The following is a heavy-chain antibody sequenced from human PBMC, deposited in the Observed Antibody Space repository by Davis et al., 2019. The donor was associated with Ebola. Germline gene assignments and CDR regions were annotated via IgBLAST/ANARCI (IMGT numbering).Heavy chain of an antibody. CDR2: IYHSGST. D-gene: IGHD6-13*01. J-gene: IGHJ4*02. CDR3: ASSGSSSWGYFDY. V-gene: IGHV4-39*07. Sequence: SETLSLTCTVSGGSISSSSYYWGWIRQPPGKGLKWIGSIYHSGSTNYNPSLKSRVTISVDKSKNQFSLKLSSVTAADTAVYYCASSGSSSWGYFDYWGQGTLVTDSS. CDR1: GGSISSSSYY.